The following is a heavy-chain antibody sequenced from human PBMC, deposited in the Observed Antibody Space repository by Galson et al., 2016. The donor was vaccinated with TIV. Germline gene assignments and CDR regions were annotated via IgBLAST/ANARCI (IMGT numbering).Heavy chain of an antibody. CDR1: RFMFSGNG. D-gene: IGHD3-22*01. CDR3: AGQYESNGYNYYMDV. CDR2: IQVDGSDK. Sequence: SLRLSCAASRFMFSGNGIHWVRQAPGKGLQWVAFIQVDGSDKYYADSVEGRFTTSADNSKNSVYLRMNSLRPEDTAVYSFAGQYESNGYNYYMDVWGKGNTVGVSS. J-gene: IGHJ6*03. V-gene: IGHV3-30*02.